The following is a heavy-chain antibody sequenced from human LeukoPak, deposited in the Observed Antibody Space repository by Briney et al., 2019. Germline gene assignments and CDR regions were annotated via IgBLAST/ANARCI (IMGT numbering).Heavy chain of an antibody. V-gene: IGHV1-18*01. CDR3: ARERSYYYDSSGYSGGDY. CDR1: GYTFTSYV. J-gene: IGHJ4*02. Sequence: GASVKVSCKASGYTFTSYVISWVRQAPGQGLVWMGWISAYNDNTNYVQKFQGRVTMTTDISTSTAYMELRSLRSDDTAVYYCARERSYYYDSSGYSGGDYWGRGTLVTVSS. D-gene: IGHD3-22*01. CDR2: ISAYNDNT.